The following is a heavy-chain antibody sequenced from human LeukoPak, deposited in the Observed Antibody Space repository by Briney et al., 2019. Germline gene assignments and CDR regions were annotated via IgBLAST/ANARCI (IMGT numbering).Heavy chain of an antibody. J-gene: IGHJ4*02. D-gene: IGHD2-15*01. CDR2: IYSGGNT. CDR1: RFTVSSNH. Sequence: GGSLRLSCAASRFTVSSNHMSWLPQAPGKELEGVSDIYSGGNTYYADSVKGRFTMSRDHSKNTLYLQMNSLRAEDTAVYYCARDSYGGSSWGQGTLVTVSS. V-gene: IGHV3-66*01. CDR3: ARDSYGGSS.